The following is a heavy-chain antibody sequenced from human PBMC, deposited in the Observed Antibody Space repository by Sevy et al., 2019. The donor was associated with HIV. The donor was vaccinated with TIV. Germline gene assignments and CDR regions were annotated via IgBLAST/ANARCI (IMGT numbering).Heavy chain of an antibody. CDR2: ISHNGSQK. J-gene: IGHJ4*02. Sequence: GGSLRLSCATSGFTFSNYAMHWVRQAPGKGLEWVAIISHNGSQKYYADSVKGRFTISRDNSKNTVYLQMNNLRAEDTAVYYCARVLSYVLRCRLSRGGDYWGQGTLVTVSS. D-gene: IGHD3-10*02. CDR3: ARVLSYVLRCRLSRGGDY. V-gene: IGHV3-30*04. CDR1: GFTFSNYA.